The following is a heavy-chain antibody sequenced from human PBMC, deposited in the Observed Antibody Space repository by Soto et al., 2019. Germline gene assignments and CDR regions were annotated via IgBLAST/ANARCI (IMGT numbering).Heavy chain of an antibody. CDR3: ARDRDIVVVPAADRKEYYYYYGMDV. CDR2: ISAYNGNT. V-gene: IGHV1-18*01. D-gene: IGHD2-2*01. CDR1: GYGITSYC. J-gene: IGHJ6*02. Sequence: SVKPTCKASGYGITSYCSRWLQQATGQGLEWMGWISAYNGNTNYAQKLQGRVTMTTDTSTSTAYMELRSLRSDDTAVYYCARDRDIVVVPAADRKEYYYYYGMDVWGQGTTVTVSS.